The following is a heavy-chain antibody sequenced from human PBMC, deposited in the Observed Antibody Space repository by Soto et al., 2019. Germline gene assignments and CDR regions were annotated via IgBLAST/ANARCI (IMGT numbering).Heavy chain of an antibody. J-gene: IGHJ4*02. CDR1: GFTFNSYG. CDR2: IWYDGSSK. CDR3: ARDFVGGDYHFDY. D-gene: IGHD2-21*02. V-gene: IGHV3-33*01. Sequence: GESLKISCSASGFTFNSYGMHWVRQAPGKGLEWVAVIWYDGSSKFYADSVKGRFTISRDNSKNTLFLQMNSLRAEDTAVYYCARDFVGGDYHFDYWGPGTLVTVSS.